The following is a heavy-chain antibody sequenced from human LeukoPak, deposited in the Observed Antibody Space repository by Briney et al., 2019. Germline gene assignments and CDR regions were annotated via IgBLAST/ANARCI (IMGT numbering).Heavy chain of an antibody. CDR1: GYTFTGSY. V-gene: IGHV1-2*06. D-gene: IGHD5-18*01. J-gene: IGHJ5*02. Sequence: ASVKVSCXASGYTFTGSYMHWVRQAPGQGLGWMGRMSPNSGGTNYAQKFQGRVSMTRDTSIITVYMELTRLRSDDTAVYYCAREEDTAMVTDWFDPWGQGTLVTVSS. CDR2: MSPNSGGT. CDR3: AREEDTAMVTDWFDP.